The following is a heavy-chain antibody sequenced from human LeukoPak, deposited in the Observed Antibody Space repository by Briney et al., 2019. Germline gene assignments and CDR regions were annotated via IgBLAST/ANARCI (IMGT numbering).Heavy chain of an antibody. V-gene: IGHV5-51*01. Sequence: PGESLKISCEGSGYSFTNYWIAWVRQMPGKGLEWMGIIYPGDSGTRYSPSFQGQVTISADKSISTAYLKWSSLKASDTAIYYCARRRGSDNRAFDIWGQGTMVTVSS. CDR3: ARRRGSDNRAFDI. J-gene: IGHJ3*02. CDR1: GYSFTNYW. D-gene: IGHD1-14*01. CDR2: IYPGDSGT.